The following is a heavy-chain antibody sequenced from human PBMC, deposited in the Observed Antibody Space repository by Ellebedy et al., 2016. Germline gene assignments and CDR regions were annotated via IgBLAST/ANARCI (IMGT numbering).Heavy chain of an antibody. CDR3: AKDHINGNRNYDALDS. V-gene: IGHV3-23*01. CDR1: GFTFSSSS. J-gene: IGHJ3*02. D-gene: IGHD1-1*01. CDR2: ITTPGGTI. Sequence: GESLKISCAASGFTFSSSSMSWVRQAPGKGLEWVSSITTPGGTIFYADSVAGRFIISRDDSKGTLYLQMNNLRAEDTAVYYCAKDHINGNRNYDALDSWGQGTMVTVSS.